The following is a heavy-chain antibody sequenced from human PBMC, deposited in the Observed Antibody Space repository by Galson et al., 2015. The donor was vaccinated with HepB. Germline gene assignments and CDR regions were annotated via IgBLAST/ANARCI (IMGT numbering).Heavy chain of an antibody. D-gene: IGHD6-19*01. V-gene: IGHV4-59*01. J-gene: IGHJ6*03. CDR1: GGSINHYY. CDR2: ISDSGNT. CDR3: ARQSREYSSGWYLGSFTYMDV. Sequence: ETLSLTCTVSGGSINHYYWSWIRQSPGRGLEWIGYISDSGNTNYHPSLKSRVTISLDTSKNQFSLRLNSVTAADTAVYYCARQSREYSSGWYLGSFTYMDVWGKGSTVTVSS.